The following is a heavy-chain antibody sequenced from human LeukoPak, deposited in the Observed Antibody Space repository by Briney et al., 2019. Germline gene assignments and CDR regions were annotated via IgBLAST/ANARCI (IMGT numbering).Heavy chain of an antibody. CDR2: TNPNSGGT. CDR1: GYTFTGYY. J-gene: IGHJ4*02. V-gene: IGHV1-2*02. Sequence: ASVKVSCKASGYTFTGYYMHWVRQAPGQGLEWMGWTNPNSGGTNYAQKFQGRVTMTRDTSISTAYMELSRLRSDDTAVYYCARVARRLLTSGSYSYWGQGTLVTVSS. CDR3: ARVARRLLTSGSYSY. D-gene: IGHD1-26*01.